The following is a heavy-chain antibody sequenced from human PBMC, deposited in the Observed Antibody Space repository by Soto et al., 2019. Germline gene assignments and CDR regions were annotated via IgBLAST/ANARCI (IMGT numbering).Heavy chain of an antibody. CDR3: AKKVNSGSGSQYFDY. J-gene: IGHJ4*02. CDR1: GFTFSSYS. V-gene: IGHV3-23*01. CDR2: FRAGGDDGTT. Sequence: PGGSLRLSCVASGFTFSSYSMSCVRQAPGKGLEWVSGFRAGGDDGTTYYADSVKGRFTISRDNSKNTLFLQMNSLRAEDTAIYYCAKKVNSGSGSQYFDYFGQGTLVTVSS. D-gene: IGHD3-10*01.